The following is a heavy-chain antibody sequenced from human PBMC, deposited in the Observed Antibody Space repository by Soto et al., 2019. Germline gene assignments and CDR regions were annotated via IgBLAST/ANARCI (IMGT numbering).Heavy chain of an antibody. J-gene: IGHJ6*02. Sequence: QVQLQESGPGLVKPSETLSLTCTVSGGSISSYYWSWIRQPPGKGLEWIGYIYYSGSTNYNPSLKSRVTISVDTSKNQFSLKLSSVTAADTAVYYCARTTYYDFWSGYYSYGMDVWGQGTTVTVSS. CDR2: IYYSGST. CDR1: GGSISSYY. D-gene: IGHD3-3*01. CDR3: ARTTYYDFWSGYYSYGMDV. V-gene: IGHV4-59*01.